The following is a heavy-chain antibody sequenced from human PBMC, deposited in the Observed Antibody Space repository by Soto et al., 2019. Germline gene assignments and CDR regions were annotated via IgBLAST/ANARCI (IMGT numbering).Heavy chain of an antibody. CDR3: ASGLYYGMDV. Sequence: EVQLVESGGGLVQPGGSLRLSCAASGFTFSSYEMNWVLQAPGKGLEWVSYISSSGSTIYYADSVKGRFTISRDNAQNSLYLQMNSLRAEDTAVYYCASGLYYGMDVWGQGTTVTVSS. J-gene: IGHJ6*02. CDR2: ISSSGSTI. V-gene: IGHV3-48*03. CDR1: GFTFSSYE.